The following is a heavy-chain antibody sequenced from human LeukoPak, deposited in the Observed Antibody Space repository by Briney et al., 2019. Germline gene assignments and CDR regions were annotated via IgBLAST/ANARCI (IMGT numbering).Heavy chain of an antibody. CDR1: GFTFSSHS. D-gene: IGHD4-17*01. CDR3: ARVNYDYGAYVGAFDI. CDR2: ISSSSSTT. V-gene: IGHV3-48*01. Sequence: GGSLRLSCAASGFTFSSHSMNWVRQAPGKGLEWVSYISSSSSTTYYADSVKGRFTISRDNAKNSLYLQMNSLRAEDTAVYYCARVNYDYGAYVGAFDIWGQGTMVTVSS. J-gene: IGHJ3*02.